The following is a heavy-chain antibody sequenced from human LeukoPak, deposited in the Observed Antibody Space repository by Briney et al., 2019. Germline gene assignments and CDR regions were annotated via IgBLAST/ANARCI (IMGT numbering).Heavy chain of an antibody. CDR2: IYTSGST. V-gene: IGHV4-4*07. CDR3: ARGYCSGGSCYLADY. Sequence: SETLSLTCTVSGGSINTYYWSWIRQPAGKGLEWIGRIYTSGSTNYNPSLKSRVTMSVDTSKNRFSLKLSSVAAADTAVYYCARGYCSGGSCYLADYWGQGTLVTVSS. D-gene: IGHD2-15*01. CDR1: GGSINTYY. J-gene: IGHJ4*02.